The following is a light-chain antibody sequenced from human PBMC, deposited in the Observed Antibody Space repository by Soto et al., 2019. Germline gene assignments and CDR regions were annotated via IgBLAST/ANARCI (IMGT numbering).Light chain of an antibody. Sequence: QSALTQPASVSGSPGQSITISCTGTSSDVGAYKYVSWYQQHPGKAPKVMIYEVSNRPSGVSNRFSGSKSGNTASLTISGLQAEDEADYFCSSYSSSSTLLVFGTGTKGTVL. CDR1: SSDVGAYKY. J-gene: IGLJ1*01. V-gene: IGLV2-14*01. CDR3: SSYSSSSTLLV. CDR2: EVS.